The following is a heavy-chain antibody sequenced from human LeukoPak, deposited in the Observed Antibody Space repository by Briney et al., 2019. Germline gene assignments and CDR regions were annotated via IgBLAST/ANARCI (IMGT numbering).Heavy chain of an antibody. Sequence: PSETLSLTCTVSGGSISSYYWSWIRQPPGKGLEWIGYIYYSGRTYYNPSLKSRITISVDTSKNQFSLKLSSVTAADTAVYYCARRFYSPHYWGQGTLVTVSS. V-gene: IGHV4-59*01. CDR2: IYYSGRT. CDR1: GGSISSYY. CDR3: ARRFYSPHY. J-gene: IGHJ4*02. D-gene: IGHD4-11*01.